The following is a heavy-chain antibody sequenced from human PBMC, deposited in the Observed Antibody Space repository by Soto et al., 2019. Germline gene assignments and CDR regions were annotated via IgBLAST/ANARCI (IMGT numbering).Heavy chain of an antibody. V-gene: IGHV6-1*01. J-gene: IGHJ6*02. D-gene: IGHD3-3*01. CDR1: GDSVSSNSAA. Sequence: SQTLSLTCALSGDSVSSNSAAWNWIRQSPSRGLEWLGRTYYRSKWYNDYAVSVKSRITINPDTSKNQFSLQLNSVTPEDTAVYYCARDLSITIFGVVIQTPDYYGMDVWGQGTTVTVSS. CDR3: ARDLSITIFGVVIQTPDYYGMDV. CDR2: TYYRSKWYN.